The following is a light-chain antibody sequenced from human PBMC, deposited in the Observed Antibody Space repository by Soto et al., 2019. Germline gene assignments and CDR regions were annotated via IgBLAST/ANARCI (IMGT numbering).Light chain of an antibody. CDR1: SSDVGGYNS. V-gene: IGLV2-11*01. CDR2: DVS. J-gene: IGLJ1*01. CDR3: GSWDSSLSAYV. Sequence: QSALTQPRSVSGSPGQSVTISCTGTSSDVGGYNSVSWYQQHPGKAPKLMIYDVSKRPSGIPDRFSGSKSGTSATLGITGFQTGDEADYYCGSWDSSLSAYVFGTGTKVTVL.